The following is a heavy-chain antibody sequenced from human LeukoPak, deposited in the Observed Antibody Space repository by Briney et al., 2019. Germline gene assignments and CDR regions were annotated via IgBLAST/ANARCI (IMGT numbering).Heavy chain of an antibody. CDR2: IKQDGSEK. Sequence: GGSLRLSCAASGFTFSSYWMSWVRQAPGKGLEWVANIKQDGSEKYYVDSVKGRFTISRDNAKNSLYLQMNSLRAEDTTVYYCARAAMVRGVINAFDIWGQGTMVTVSS. D-gene: IGHD3-10*01. V-gene: IGHV3-7*04. J-gene: IGHJ3*02. CDR3: ARAAMVRGVINAFDI. CDR1: GFTFSSYW.